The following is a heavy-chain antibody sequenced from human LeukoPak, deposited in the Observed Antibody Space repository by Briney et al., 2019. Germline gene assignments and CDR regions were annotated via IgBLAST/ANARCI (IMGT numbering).Heavy chain of an antibody. D-gene: IGHD3-22*01. CDR1: GGSISSGDYY. V-gene: IGHV4-30-4*08. CDR3: ARDRGLTYYYDSSGYYLD. CDR2: IYYSGST. Sequence: SETLSLTCTVSGGSISSGDYYWSWIRQPPGKGLGWIGYIYYSGSTYYNPSLKSRVTISVDTSENQFSLKLSSVTAADTAVYYCARDRGLTYYYDSSGYYLDWGQGTLVTVSS. J-gene: IGHJ4*02.